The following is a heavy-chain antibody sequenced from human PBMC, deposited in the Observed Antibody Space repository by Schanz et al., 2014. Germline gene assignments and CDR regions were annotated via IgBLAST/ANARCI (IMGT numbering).Heavy chain of an antibody. V-gene: IGHV4-59*08. D-gene: IGHD3-16*01. Sequence: QVQLQESGPGQVRPSETLSLTCTVSGSDIRGFHWSWIRQSPVKGLEWIGYIAYSGSTNYNPSLQSRVTNSLGTTQSQFSLRLSSVTAADTTVYYCARHGGITYYPMDVWGQGTTVTVSS. J-gene: IGHJ6*02. CDR2: IAYSGST. CDR1: GSDIRGFH. CDR3: ARHGGITYYPMDV.